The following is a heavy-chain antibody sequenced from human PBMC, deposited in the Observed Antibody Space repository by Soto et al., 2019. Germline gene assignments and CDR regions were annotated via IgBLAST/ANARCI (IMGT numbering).Heavy chain of an antibody. CDR3: ARVTYYDILSAQGYFGY. CDR2: MNPNSGNT. Sequence: ASVKVSCKASGYTFTSYDINWVRQATGQGLEWMGWMNPNSGNTGYAQKLQGRVTMTTDTSTSTAYMELRSLRSDDTAVYYCARVTYYDILSAQGYFGYWGQGTLVTVSS. V-gene: IGHV1-8*01. D-gene: IGHD3-9*01. J-gene: IGHJ4*02. CDR1: GYTFTSYD.